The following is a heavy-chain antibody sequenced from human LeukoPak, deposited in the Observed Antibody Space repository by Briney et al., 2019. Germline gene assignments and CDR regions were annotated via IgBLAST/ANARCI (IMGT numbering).Heavy chain of an antibody. CDR1: GGTFSSYA. D-gene: IGHD5-18*01. CDR3: ARAMDTAMGTWRNFQH. Sequence: ASVKVSCKASGGTFSSYAISWVRQAPGQGLEWMGGIIPIFGTANYAQKFQGRVTITADESTSTAYMELSSLRSEDTAVYYCARAMDTAMGTWRNFQHWGQGTLVTVSS. J-gene: IGHJ1*01. V-gene: IGHV1-69*13. CDR2: IIPIFGTA.